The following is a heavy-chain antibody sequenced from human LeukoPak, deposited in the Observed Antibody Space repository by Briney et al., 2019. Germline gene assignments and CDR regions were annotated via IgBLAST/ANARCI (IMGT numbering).Heavy chain of an antibody. J-gene: IGHJ4*02. CDR3: AREKLKRWLQYPDY. D-gene: IGHD5-24*01. V-gene: IGHV1-18*01. CDR1: GYTFTSYG. CDR2: ISAYNGNT. Sequence: ASVNVSCKASGYTFTSYGISWVRQAPGQGLEWMGWISAYNGNTNYAQKLQGRVTMTTDTSTSTAYMELRSLRSDDTAVYYCAREKLKRWLQYPDYWGQGTLVTVSS.